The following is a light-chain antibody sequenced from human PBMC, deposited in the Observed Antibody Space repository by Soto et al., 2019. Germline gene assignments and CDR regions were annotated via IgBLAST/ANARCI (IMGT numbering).Light chain of an antibody. CDR2: NAS. V-gene: IGKV3-11*01. CDR3: QHLKT. CDR1: QSINNY. Sequence: EIVLTQSPGTQSLSPGERATLSCRASQSINNYLAWYQQKPGQAPRLLIDNASHRATGIPAKFSGSGSGTDFTLSISTLEPDDFAVYYCQHLKTFGQGTRLEIK. J-gene: IGKJ5*01.